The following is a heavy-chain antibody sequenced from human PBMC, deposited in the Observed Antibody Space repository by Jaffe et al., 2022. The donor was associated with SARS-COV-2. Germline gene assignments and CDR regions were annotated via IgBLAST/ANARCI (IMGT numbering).Heavy chain of an antibody. CDR2: INAGNGNT. J-gene: IGHJ4*02. V-gene: IGHV1-3*01. D-gene: IGHD6-19*01. CDR3: ARDRHNGFVAGTFDY. Sequence: QVQLVQSGAEVKKPGASVKVSCKASGYTFTSYAMHWVRQAPGQRLEWMGWINAGNGNTKYSQKFQGRVTITRDTSASTAYMELSSLRSEDTAVYYCARDRHNGFVAGTFDYWGQGTLVTVSS. CDR1: GYTFTSYA.